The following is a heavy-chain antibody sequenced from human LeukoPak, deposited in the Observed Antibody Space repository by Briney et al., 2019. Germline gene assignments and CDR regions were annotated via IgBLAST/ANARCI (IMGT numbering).Heavy chain of an antibody. V-gene: IGHV4-59*08. D-gene: IGHD6-6*01. CDR3: ARKGPLSSSSPYYYYGMDV. CDR2: IYYSGST. CDR1: GGSISSDY. Sequence: PSETLSLTCTVSGGSISSDYWSWIRQPPGKGLEWIGYIYYSGSTNYNPSLKSRVTFSVDTSKNQFSLKLSSVTAADTAVYYCARKGPLSSSSPYYYYGMDVWGQGTTVTVSS. J-gene: IGHJ6*02.